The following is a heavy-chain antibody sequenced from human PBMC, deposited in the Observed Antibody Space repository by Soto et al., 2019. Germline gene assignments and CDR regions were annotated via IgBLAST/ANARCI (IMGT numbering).Heavy chain of an antibody. V-gene: IGHV4-59*01. J-gene: IGHJ5*02. Sequence: SETLSLTCTVSSGSISSYYWSWIRQPPGKGLEWIGYIYYSGSTNSNPSLKGRVTISVDTSKNQFSLKLVSVTAADTAVYYCARGLASFYDSSGSPNWFDPWGQGTLVTVSS. CDR2: IYYSGST. D-gene: IGHD3-22*01. CDR3: ARGLASFYDSSGSPNWFDP. CDR1: SGSISSYY.